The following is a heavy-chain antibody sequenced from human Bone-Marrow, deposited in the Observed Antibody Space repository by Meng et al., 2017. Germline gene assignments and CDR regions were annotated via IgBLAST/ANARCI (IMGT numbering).Heavy chain of an antibody. V-gene: IGHV3-7*01. CDR3: ARDFYDILTGYYSWFDP. Sequence: GESLKISCAASGFTVSSNYMSWVRQAPGKGLEWVANIKQDGSEKYYVDSVKGRFTISRDNAKNSLYLQMNSLRAEDTAVYYCARDFYDILTGYYSWFDPWGQGTLVTVSS. CDR1: GFTVSSNY. D-gene: IGHD3-9*01. CDR2: IKQDGSEK. J-gene: IGHJ5*02.